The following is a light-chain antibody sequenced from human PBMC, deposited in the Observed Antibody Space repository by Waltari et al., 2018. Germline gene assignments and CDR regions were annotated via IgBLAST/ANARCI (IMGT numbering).Light chain of an antibody. CDR2: TAS. V-gene: IGKV1-39*01. CDR3: QQSYITPYT. J-gene: IGKJ2*01. CDR1: QSITSH. Sequence: EIQMTQAPSSLSASVGDRVTITCRASQSITSHLNWFQQQPGKAPELLIHTASSLESGVPSRFIGTGSGTHFTLTISSLPPEDFATYFCQQSYITPYTFGQGTKLEI.